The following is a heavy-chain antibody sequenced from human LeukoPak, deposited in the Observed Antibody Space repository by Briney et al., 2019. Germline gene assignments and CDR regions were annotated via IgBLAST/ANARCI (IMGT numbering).Heavy chain of an antibody. CDR3: ARGSDIVATIWFDP. J-gene: IGHJ5*02. CDR2: IYYSGST. CDR1: GGSIGSGDYY. Sequence: SETLSLTCTVSGGSIGSGDYYWSWIRQHPGKGLEWIGYIYYSGSTYYNPSLKSRVTISGDMSKNQFSLKLSSVTAADTAVYYCARGSDIVATIWFDPWGQGILVTVSS. V-gene: IGHV4-31*03. D-gene: IGHD5-12*01.